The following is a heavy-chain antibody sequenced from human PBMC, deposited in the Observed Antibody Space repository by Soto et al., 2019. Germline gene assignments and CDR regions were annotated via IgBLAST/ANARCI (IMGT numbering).Heavy chain of an antibody. J-gene: IGHJ4*02. Sequence: EVQLLESGGDLIQPGGSLRLSCAASGFTFNIYAMTWVRQAPGKGLEWVSAISRYGDITYYADYVEGRFTISRDNSKNPLYLQMNSLRDEDTAVYYCAKDRYLDHDSRGYLFDNWGQGTLVTVSS. CDR1: GFTFNIYA. CDR2: ISRYGDIT. D-gene: IGHD3-22*01. V-gene: IGHV3-23*01. CDR3: AKDRYLDHDSRGYLFDN.